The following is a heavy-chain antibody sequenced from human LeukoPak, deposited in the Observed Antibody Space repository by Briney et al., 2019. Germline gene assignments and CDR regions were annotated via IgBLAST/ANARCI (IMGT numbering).Heavy chain of an antibody. CDR1: GFTFSYYA. V-gene: IGHV3-23*01. CDR2: ISSGGGGPT. CDR3: AKNSGYSWQYFFDF. J-gene: IGHJ4*02. D-gene: IGHD6-25*01. Sequence: PGGSLRLSCAASGFTFSYYAMTWVRQAPGKGLEWVSTISSGGGGPTYYADSVKGRFTISRDNSKNTQYLQMNSLRAEDAAVYFCAKNSGYSWQYFFDFWGQGTLVTVSS.